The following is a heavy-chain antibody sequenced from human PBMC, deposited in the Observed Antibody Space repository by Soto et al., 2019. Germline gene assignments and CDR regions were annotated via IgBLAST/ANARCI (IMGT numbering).Heavy chain of an antibody. CDR1: GYSISSGYY. CDR3: ATILWFGELLEGNLNSFDP. D-gene: IGHD3-10*01. J-gene: IGHJ5*02. CDR2: IYHSGST. Sequence: TLSLTCAVSGYSISSGYYWGWIRQPPGKGLEWIGSIYHSGSTYYNPSLKSRVTISVDTSKNQFSLKLSSVTAADTAVYYCATILWFGELLEGNLNSFDPWGPGPLVTVSS. V-gene: IGHV4-38-2*01.